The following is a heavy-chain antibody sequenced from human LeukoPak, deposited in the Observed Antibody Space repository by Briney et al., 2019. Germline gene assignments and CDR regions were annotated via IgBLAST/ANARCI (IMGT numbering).Heavy chain of an antibody. CDR1: GGSISSYY. D-gene: IGHD6-13*01. J-gene: IGHJ3*02. CDR2: IYYSGST. V-gene: IGHV4-59*08. CDR3: ARHVSSWYGDAFDI. Sequence: PSETLSLTCTVSGGSISSYYWSWIRQPPAKGLEWIGYIYYSGSTNYNPSLKSRVTISVDTSKNQFSLKLSSVTAADTAVYYCARHVSSWYGDAFDIWGQGTMVTVSS.